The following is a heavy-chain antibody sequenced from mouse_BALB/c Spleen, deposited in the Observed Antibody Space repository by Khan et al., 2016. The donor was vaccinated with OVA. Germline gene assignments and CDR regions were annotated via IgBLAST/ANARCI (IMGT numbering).Heavy chain of an antibody. J-gene: IGHJ2*01. Sequence: EVELVESGGGLVQPGGSRKLSCAASGFTFSRFGMHWVRQAPEKGLEWVAYISSGSSSIYYADTVKGRVTITRDNPKKTLFLQMTSLRSEDTAMYYGARDSNFDYWGQGTTLTVSS. CDR3: ARDSNFDY. CDR1: GFTFSRFG. V-gene: IGHV5-17*02. CDR2: ISSGSSSI.